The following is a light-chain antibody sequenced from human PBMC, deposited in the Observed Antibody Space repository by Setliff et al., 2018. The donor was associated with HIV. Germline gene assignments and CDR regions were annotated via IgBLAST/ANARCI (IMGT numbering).Light chain of an antibody. CDR3: ASYRSPATYV. Sequence: QSALTQPASVSGSPGQSITISCIGTSSGVGGYDFVSWYQQRPGKAPKLIIFDVSERPSGVSHRFSASKSGNTASLTISGLQTEDEANYFCASYRSPATYVFGIGTKVTVL. V-gene: IGLV2-14*03. J-gene: IGLJ1*01. CDR2: DVS. CDR1: SSGVGGYDF.